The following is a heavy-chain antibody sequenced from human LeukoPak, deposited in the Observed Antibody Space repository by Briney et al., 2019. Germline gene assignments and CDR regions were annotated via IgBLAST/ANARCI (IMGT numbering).Heavy chain of an antibody. J-gene: IGHJ1*01. V-gene: IGHV4-31*03. CDR3: ARGSQRRYFQH. CDR1: GGSISRGGYY. CDR2: IYYSGST. Sequence: TLSLTCTVSGGSISRGGYYWSWIRQHPGKGLEWIGYIYYSGSTYYNPSLKSRVTISVDTSKNQFSLKLSSVTAADTAVYYCARGSQRRYFQHWGQGTLVTVSS. D-gene: IGHD6-25*01.